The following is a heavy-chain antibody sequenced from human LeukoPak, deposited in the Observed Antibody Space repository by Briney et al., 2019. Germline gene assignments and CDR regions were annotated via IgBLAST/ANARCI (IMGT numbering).Heavy chain of an antibody. CDR3: AKGSGRQFDY. Sequence: GESLRLSCEASGFTFSSYAMSWVRQAPGKGLEWVSAISGSGGSTYYADSVKGRFTISRDNSKNTLYLQMNSLRAEDTAVYYCAKGSGRQFDYWGQGTLVTVSS. CDR2: ISGSGGST. J-gene: IGHJ4*02. CDR1: GFTFSSYA. V-gene: IGHV3-23*01. D-gene: IGHD3-10*01.